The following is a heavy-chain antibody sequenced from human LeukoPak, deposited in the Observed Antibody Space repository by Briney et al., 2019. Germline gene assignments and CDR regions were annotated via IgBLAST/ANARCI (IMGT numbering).Heavy chain of an antibody. Sequence: GASVKVSCKASGYTFTSYGISWVRQAPGQGLEWMGWISAYNGNTNYAQKLQGRVTMTTDTSTSTAYMELRSLRSDDTAVYYCASQPYYYGSGSTFDYWGQGTLVTVSS. CDR1: GYTFTSYG. D-gene: IGHD3-10*01. CDR2: ISAYNGNT. V-gene: IGHV1-18*01. J-gene: IGHJ4*02. CDR3: ASQPYYYGSGSTFDY.